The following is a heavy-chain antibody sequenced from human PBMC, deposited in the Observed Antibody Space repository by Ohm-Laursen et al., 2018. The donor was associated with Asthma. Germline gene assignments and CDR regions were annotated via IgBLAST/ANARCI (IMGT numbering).Heavy chain of an antibody. J-gene: IGHJ6*02. D-gene: IGHD2-2*03. CDR3: ARDGFGYYYGMDV. Sequence: GTLSLTCTVSGGSISSGGYYWSWIRQHPGKGLEWIGYIYYSGSTNYNPSLKSRVTISVDTSKNQFSLKLSSVTAADTAVYYCARDGFGYYYGMDVWGQGTTVTVSS. CDR2: IYYSGST. CDR1: GGSISSGGYY. V-gene: IGHV4-61*08.